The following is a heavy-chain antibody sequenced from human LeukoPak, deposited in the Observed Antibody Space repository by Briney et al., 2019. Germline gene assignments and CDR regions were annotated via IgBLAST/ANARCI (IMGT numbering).Heavy chain of an antibody. CDR2: IYYSGST. V-gene: IGHV4-39*07. J-gene: IGHJ1*01. D-gene: IGHD3-3*01. CDR1: GGSISSSSYY. Sequence: PSETLSLTCTVSGGSISSSSYYWGWIRQPPGKGLEWIGSIYYSGSTYYNPSLKSRVTISVDTSKNQFSLKLSSVTAADTAVYYCARPGCYDFWSGYYPSDCVYFQHWGQGTLVTVSS. CDR3: ARPGCYDFWSGYYPSDCVYFQH.